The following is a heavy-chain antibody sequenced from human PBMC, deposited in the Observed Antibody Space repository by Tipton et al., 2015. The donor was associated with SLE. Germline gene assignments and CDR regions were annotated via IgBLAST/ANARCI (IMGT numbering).Heavy chain of an antibody. D-gene: IGHD3-3*01. J-gene: IGHJ4*02. CDR3: ARQDLFDGPFDY. V-gene: IGHV4-4*07. CDR2: IYGSGST. Sequence: LRLSCTVFGDSISSNYWSWIRQPAGKGLEWIGRIYGSGSTNYNPSLKSRVTMSVDTSKNQFSLRLNSVTAADTAVYYCARQDLFDGPFDYWGQGTLVTVSS. CDR1: GDSISSNY.